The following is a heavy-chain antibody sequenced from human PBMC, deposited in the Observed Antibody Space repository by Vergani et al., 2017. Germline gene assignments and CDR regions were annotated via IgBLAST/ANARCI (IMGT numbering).Heavy chain of an antibody. J-gene: IGHJ6*02. CDR3: ARDRQIVRTMAYYYYDGMDV. CDR1: GFTFSSYA. Sequence: EVQLVESGGGLVQPGGSLRLSCSASGFTFSSYAMHWVRQAPGKGLEYVSAISSNGGSTYYADSVKGRFTISRDNSKNTLYLQMSSLRAEDTAVYYCARDRQIVRTMAYYYYDGMDVWGQGTTVTVSS. V-gene: IGHV3-64D*06. CDR2: ISSNGGST. D-gene: IGHD3-10*01.